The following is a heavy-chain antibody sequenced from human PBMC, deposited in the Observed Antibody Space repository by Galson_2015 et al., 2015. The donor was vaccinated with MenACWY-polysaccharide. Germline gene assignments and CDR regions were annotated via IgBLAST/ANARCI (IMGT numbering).Heavy chain of an antibody. Sequence: TLSLTCTVSGGSISSSNYYWGWIRQPPGKGLEWIGSIYYSGSTYYNPSLKSRVTISVDTSKNQFSLKLRSVTAADTAVYYCARHPNSDYGEYTSWFDPWGQGTLVTVSS. J-gene: IGHJ5*02. CDR2: IYYSGST. CDR1: GGSISSSNYY. D-gene: IGHD4-17*01. V-gene: IGHV4-39*01. CDR3: ARHPNSDYGEYTSWFDP.